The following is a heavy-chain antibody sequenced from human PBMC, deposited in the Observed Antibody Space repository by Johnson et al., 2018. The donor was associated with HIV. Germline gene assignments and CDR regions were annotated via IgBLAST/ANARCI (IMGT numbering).Heavy chain of an antibody. CDR1: GFTFSSNP. Sequence: VQLVESGGGVVQPGRSLRLSCAASGFTFSSNPMHWVRQAPGKGLEWVAVIRYDGSNKYYADSVKGRFTISRDNAKSSLYLQMNGLRAEDTAVYYCARDPNSSNCSGVTCYSAAFDIWGQGTMVTVSS. J-gene: IGHJ3*02. D-gene: IGHD2-15*01. V-gene: IGHV3-30*04. CDR2: IRYDGSNK. CDR3: ARDPNSSNCSGVTCYSAAFDI.